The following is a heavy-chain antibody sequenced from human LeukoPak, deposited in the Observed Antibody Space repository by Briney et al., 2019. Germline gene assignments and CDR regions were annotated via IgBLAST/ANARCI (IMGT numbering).Heavy chain of an antibody. V-gene: IGHV1-18*01. CDR2: ISAYNGNT. CDR3: ARALVAGTSLYDYYYYYMDV. D-gene: IGHD6-19*01. CDR1: GYTFTSYG. J-gene: IGHJ6*03. Sequence: ASVKVSCKASGYTFTSYGISWVRQAPGQGLEWMGWISAYNGNTNYAQKLQGRVTMTTDTSTSTAYMELRSLRSDDTAVYYCARALVAGTSLYDYYYYYMDVWGKGTTVTVSS.